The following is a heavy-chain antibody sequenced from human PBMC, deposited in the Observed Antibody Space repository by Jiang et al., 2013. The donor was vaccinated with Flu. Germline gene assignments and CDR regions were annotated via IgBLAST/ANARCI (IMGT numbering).Heavy chain of an antibody. D-gene: IGHD3-10*01. Sequence: RRAPGKGTWSGWPNIKQDGSEKYYVDSVKGRFTISRDNAKNSLYLQMNSLRAEDTAVYYCARQLWFGDWFDPWGQGTLVTVSS. J-gene: IGHJ5*02. CDR2: IKQDGSEK. CDR3: ARQLWFGDWFDP. V-gene: IGHV3-7*03.